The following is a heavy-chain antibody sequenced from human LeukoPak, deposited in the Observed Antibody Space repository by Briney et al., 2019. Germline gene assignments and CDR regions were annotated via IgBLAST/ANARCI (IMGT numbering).Heavy chain of an antibody. CDR2: IYYSGST. J-gene: IGHJ4*02. V-gene: IGHV4-59*01. CDR3: AREMGYCSSTSCLNYYFDY. D-gene: IGHD2-2*01. Sequence: SETLALTCTVSGGPISSYYWSWIRQPPGKGLEWNGYIYYSGSTNYNPSLKSRVTISVDTSKNQFSLKLSSVTAADTAVYYCAREMGYCSSTSCLNYYFDYWGQGTLVTVSS. CDR1: GGPISSYY.